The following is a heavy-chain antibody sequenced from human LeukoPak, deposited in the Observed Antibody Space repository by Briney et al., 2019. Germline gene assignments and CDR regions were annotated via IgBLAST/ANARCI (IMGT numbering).Heavy chain of an antibody. CDR2: ISSSSSYI. J-gene: IGHJ6*02. V-gene: IGHV3-11*06. D-gene: IGHD3-22*01. CDR1: GFTFSDYY. Sequence: GGSLRLSCAASGFTFSDYYMSWIRQAPGKGLEWVSSISSSSSYIYYADSVKGRFTISRDNAKNSLYLQMNSLRAEDTAVYYCARSYYYDSSGYYADYYYGMDVWGQGTTVTVSS. CDR3: ARSYYYDSSGYYADYYYGMDV.